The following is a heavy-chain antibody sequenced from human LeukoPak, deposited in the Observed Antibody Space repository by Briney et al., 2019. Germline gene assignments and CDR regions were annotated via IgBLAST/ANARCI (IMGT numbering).Heavy chain of an antibody. J-gene: IGHJ5*02. CDR1: GGSISSGGYY. D-gene: IGHD3-10*01. V-gene: IGHV4-31*03. CDR2: FYYSGST. Sequence: PSETLSLTCTVSGGSISSGGYYWRWIRQHPGKGLEWIEYFYYSGSTYYNPSLKSRVTISVDTSKNQFSLKLSSVTAADTAVYYCASNRLLLWFGEPSPGWFDPWGQGTLVTVSS. CDR3: ASNRLLLWFGEPSPGWFDP.